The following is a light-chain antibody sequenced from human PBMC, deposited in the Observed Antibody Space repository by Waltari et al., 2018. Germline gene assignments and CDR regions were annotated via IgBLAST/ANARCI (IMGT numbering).Light chain of an antibody. J-gene: IGKJ2*01. Sequence: DIQMTQSPSTLSASVGDRITITCRASQSIKTWLAWYQQKPGKAPKLLIYKASNLESGVPSRFSGSGSGTEFTLTISSLQPDDFATYYFQQYNSYHTFGQGTKLEIK. CDR1: QSIKTW. CDR2: KAS. CDR3: QQYNSYHT. V-gene: IGKV1-5*03.